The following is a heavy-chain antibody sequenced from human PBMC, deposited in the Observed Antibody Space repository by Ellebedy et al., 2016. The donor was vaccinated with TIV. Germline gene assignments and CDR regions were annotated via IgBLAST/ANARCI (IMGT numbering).Heavy chain of an antibody. Sequence: GESLKISCAASGFTFSNHVLHWVRQAPGKGLEWVALVWFDGSLQYYADSVRGRFSISGDNSKNTLFLQMNSLRAEDTAVYYCVREAGAFDIWGQGTMVTVSS. CDR3: VREAGAFDI. CDR2: VWFDGSLQ. J-gene: IGHJ3*02. CDR1: GFTFSNHV. D-gene: IGHD3-10*01. V-gene: IGHV3-33*01.